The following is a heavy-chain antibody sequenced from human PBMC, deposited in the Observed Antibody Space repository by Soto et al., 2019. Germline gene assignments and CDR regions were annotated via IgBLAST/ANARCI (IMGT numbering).Heavy chain of an antibody. V-gene: IGHV1-18*01. D-gene: IGHD3-16*02. Sequence: ASVKVSSKASGYTFTSYGISWVRQAPGQGLEWMGWTSAYNGNTNYAQKLQGRVTMTTDTSTSTAYMELRSLRSDDTAVYYCARDIMITFGGVIGPFDYWGQGTLVTVS. CDR2: TSAYNGNT. CDR1: GYTFTSYG. CDR3: ARDIMITFGGVIGPFDY. J-gene: IGHJ4*02.